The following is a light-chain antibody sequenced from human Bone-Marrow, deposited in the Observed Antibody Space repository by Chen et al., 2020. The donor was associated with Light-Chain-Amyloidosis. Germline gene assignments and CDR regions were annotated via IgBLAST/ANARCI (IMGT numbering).Light chain of an antibody. CDR3: QQRCNSVT. J-gene: IGKJ5*01. V-gene: IGKV3D-11*01. CDR2: DAS. Sequence: IVLTQSPATLSLSPGERATHSCRASQGVNNYLGWYQQKPGLAPRLLIYDASTRAPDIPSRFSGSGSGTNFTLCIIHLEHDDFAVYYCQQRCNSVTFGQGTRLEIK. CDR1: QGVNNY.